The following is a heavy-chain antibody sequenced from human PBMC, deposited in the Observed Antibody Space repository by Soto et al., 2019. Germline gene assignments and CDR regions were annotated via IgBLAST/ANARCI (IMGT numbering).Heavy chain of an antibody. CDR1: AFTFNFYS. Sequence: QVQLVEAGGDVVQPGRSLRLSCAASAFTFNFYSMHWVRQAPGKGLEWVAVISFDESKEFYADSVKGRFTISRDNSNNTLYLQMNSLRAEDTAVYYCARGSDFYFGSGNLDYWGQGSLVTVSS. D-gene: IGHD3-10*01. V-gene: IGHV3-30-3*01. CDR2: ISFDESKE. J-gene: IGHJ4*02. CDR3: ARGSDFYFGSGNLDY.